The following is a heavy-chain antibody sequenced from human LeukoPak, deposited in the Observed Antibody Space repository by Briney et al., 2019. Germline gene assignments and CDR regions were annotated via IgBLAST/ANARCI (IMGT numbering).Heavy chain of an antibody. V-gene: IGHV4-4*07. Sequence: SDTLSLMCTVSGGSISIYYWSWTRQPAGKGLEWIGHIYTSGSTKYNPSLKGRVTMSVDTSKNQLSLTLSSVTAADRGVYYCARGSWQLAEEVYWGKGTLVTVSS. CDR2: IYTSGST. CDR3: ARGSWQLAEEVY. D-gene: IGHD6-6*01. CDR1: GGSISIYY. J-gene: IGHJ4*02.